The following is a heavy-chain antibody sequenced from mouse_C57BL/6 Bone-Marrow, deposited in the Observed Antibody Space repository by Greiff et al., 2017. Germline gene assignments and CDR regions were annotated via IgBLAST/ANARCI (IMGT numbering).Heavy chain of an antibody. Sequence: QVQLQQSGPGLVQPSQSLSITCTVSGFSFTSYGVHWVRQSPGKGLEWLGVIWSGGSTDYNAAFISRLSISKDNSKSQVFFKMNSLQADDTAIYYCATKGGLRRGDYFDYWGQGTTLTVSS. CDR2: IWSGGST. CDR1: GFSFTSYG. V-gene: IGHV2-2*01. D-gene: IGHD2-4*01. J-gene: IGHJ2*01. CDR3: ATKGGLRRGDYFDY.